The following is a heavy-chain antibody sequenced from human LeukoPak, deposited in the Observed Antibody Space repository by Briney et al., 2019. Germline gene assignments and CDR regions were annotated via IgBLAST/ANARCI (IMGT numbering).Heavy chain of an antibody. V-gene: IGHV3-21*01. D-gene: IGHD2-21*01. CDR2: ISSSSSYI. CDR3: ARSPGVRRTLWA. J-gene: IGHJ5*02. Sequence: GGSLRLSCAASGFTFSSYSMNWVRQAPGKGLEWVSSISSSSSYIYYTDSVKGRFTISRDNAKNSLYLQMNSLRAEDTAMYYCARSPGVRRTLWAWDQGTLVTVSS. CDR1: GFTFSSYS.